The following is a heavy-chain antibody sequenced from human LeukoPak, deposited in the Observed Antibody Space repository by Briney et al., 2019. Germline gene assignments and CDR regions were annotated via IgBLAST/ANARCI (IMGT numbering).Heavy chain of an antibody. Sequence: NPSETLSLTCTVSGGSISSYYWSWIRQPAGKGREWIGRIYTSGSTNYNPSLKSRVTMSVDTSKNQFSLKLSSVTAADTAVYYCARDEYYYDSSGYYLFDYWGQGTLVTVSS. D-gene: IGHD3-22*01. CDR3: ARDEYYYDSSGYYLFDY. CDR2: IYTSGST. CDR1: GGSISSYY. V-gene: IGHV4-4*07. J-gene: IGHJ4*02.